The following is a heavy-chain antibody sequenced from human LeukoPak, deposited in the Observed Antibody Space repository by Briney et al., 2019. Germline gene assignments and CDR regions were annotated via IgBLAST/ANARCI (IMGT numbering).Heavy chain of an antibody. CDR1: GFTFSNHN. J-gene: IGHJ6*03. CDR3: AREKGQLTMDYYYMDV. V-gene: IGHV3-48*01. D-gene: IGHD4/OR15-4a*01. Sequence: GGSLRLSCAVSGFTFSNHNMNWVRQAPGKGLEWIADISSSSRTIHYANSVQGRFTISRDNAKNSLYLQMNSLRAEDTAVYYCAREKGQLTMDYYYMDVWGKGTTVTISS. CDR2: ISSSSRTI.